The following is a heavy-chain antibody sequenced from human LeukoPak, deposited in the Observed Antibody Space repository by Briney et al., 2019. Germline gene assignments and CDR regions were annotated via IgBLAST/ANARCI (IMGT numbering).Heavy chain of an antibody. Sequence: ETLSLTCAVYGGSFSGYYWSWIRQPPGKGLEWIGEINHSGSTNYNPSLKSRVTISVDTSKNQFSLKLSSVTAADTAVYYCARGPRIAARRPPYYFDYWGQGTLVTVSS. CDR2: INHSGST. J-gene: IGHJ4*02. CDR3: ARGPRIAARRPPYYFDY. CDR1: GGSFSGYY. V-gene: IGHV4-34*01. D-gene: IGHD6-6*01.